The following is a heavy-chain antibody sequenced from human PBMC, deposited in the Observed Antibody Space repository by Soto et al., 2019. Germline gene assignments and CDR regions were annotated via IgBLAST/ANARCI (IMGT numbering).Heavy chain of an antibody. CDR3: AREMGGSIDY. CDR1: GGSISSSSYY. CDR2: IYHSGST. Sequence: QLQLQESGPGLVKPSETLSLTCTVSGGSISSSSYYWGWIRQPPGKGLEWIGTIYHSGSTYYKPSLKSRVTISEDTSKNQFSLKLNSVTAADTAIYYCAREMGGSIDYWGQGTLVTVSS. J-gene: IGHJ4*02. V-gene: IGHV4-39*01. D-gene: IGHD1-26*01.